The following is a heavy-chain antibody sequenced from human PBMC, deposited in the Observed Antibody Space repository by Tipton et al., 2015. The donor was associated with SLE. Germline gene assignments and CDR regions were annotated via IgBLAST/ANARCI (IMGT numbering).Heavy chain of an antibody. CDR1: GGSISSGNYY. D-gene: IGHD2-8*02. Sequence: LRLSCTVSGGSISSGNYYWGWIRQTPGKGLEWIGSIYQIGSTYYNPSLKSRVTISVDTSKNEFSLKLRSVTAADTAMYYCVRGVSSPGAAGFWGQGTLVSVSS. V-gene: IGHV4-39*07. CDR3: VRGVSSPGAAGF. J-gene: IGHJ4*02. CDR2: IYQIGST.